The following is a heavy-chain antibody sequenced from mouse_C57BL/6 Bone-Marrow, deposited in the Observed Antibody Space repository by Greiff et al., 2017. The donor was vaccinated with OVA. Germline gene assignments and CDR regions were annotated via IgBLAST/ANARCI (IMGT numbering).Heavy chain of an antibody. CDR2: ILPSIGRT. V-gene: IGHV15-2*01. J-gene: IGHJ4*01. CDR3: ARTGRGYAMDY. CDR1: DSEVFPIAY. Sequence: QVQLKESGSELRSPGSSVKLSCKDFDSEVFPIAYMSWVRQKPGHGFEWIGGILPSIGRTTYGEKFEDKATLDADTLSNTAYLELNSLTSEDSAIYYCARTGRGYAMDYWGQGTSVTVSS. D-gene: IGHD1-1*01.